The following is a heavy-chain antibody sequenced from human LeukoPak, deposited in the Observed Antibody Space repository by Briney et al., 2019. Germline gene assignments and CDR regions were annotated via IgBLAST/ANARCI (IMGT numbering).Heavy chain of an antibody. Sequence: SETLSLTCTVSGGSISSGSYYWSWIRQPAGTGLEWIGRIYASGSTNYNPSLKSRVTISLDTSKNQFSLKLSSVTAADTAVYYCARVAYYDFWSGYAPFDPWGQGTLVTVSS. CDR1: GGSISSGSYY. CDR2: IYASGST. CDR3: ARVAYYDFWSGYAPFDP. V-gene: IGHV4-61*02. J-gene: IGHJ5*02. D-gene: IGHD3-3*01.